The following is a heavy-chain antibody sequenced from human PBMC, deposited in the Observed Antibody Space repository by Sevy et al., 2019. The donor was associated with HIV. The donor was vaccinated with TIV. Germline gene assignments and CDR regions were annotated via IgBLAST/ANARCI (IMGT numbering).Heavy chain of an antibody. CDR3: ARVVEPAGIDPYYYGVDV. J-gene: IGHJ6*02. CDR2: INPKSGGT. CDR1: GYTFTDYY. Sequence: ASVKVSCKASGYTFTDYYIHWVRQAPGQGLEWMGWINPKSGGTNYAQKFHGGVTMTRDTSISTAYMELSRLRSDDTAAYYCARVVEPAGIDPYYYGVDVWGPGATVTVSS. V-gene: IGHV1-2*02. D-gene: IGHD2-2*02.